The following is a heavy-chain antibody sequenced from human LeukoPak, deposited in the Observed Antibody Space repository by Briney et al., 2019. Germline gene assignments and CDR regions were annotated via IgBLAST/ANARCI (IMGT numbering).Heavy chain of an antibody. CDR1: GITFSSYG. CDR2: ISSTGGTT. J-gene: IGHJ6*03. Sequence: GGSLRLSCAASGITFSSYGMSWVRQAPGKGLEWVSSISSTGGTTYYADSVKGRFTISRDNSKNTLYLQMNSLRAEDTAVYYCAKDLLEIGYSSSWYYYYYYMDVWGKGTTVTVSS. D-gene: IGHD6-13*01. CDR3: AKDLLEIGYSSSWYYYYYYMDV. V-gene: IGHV3-23*01.